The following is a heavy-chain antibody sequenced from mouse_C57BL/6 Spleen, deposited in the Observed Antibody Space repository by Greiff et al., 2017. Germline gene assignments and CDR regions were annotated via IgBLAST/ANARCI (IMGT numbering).Heavy chain of an antibody. J-gene: IGHJ3*01. V-gene: IGHV1-42*01. Sequence: EVQLQESGPELVKPGASVKISCKASGYSFTGYYMNWVKQSPEKSLEWIGEINPSTGGTTYNQKFKAKATLTVDKSSSTAYMQLKSLTSEDSAVYYCARVYYGNPWFAYWGQGTLVTVSA. D-gene: IGHD2-1*01. CDR1: GYSFTGYY. CDR3: ARVYYGNPWFAY. CDR2: INPSTGGT.